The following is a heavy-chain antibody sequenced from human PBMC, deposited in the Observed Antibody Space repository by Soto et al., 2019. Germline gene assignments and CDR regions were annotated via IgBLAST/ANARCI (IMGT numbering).Heavy chain of an antibody. CDR1: GGSFSGYY. CDR3: ARGLSRYFDWRKNYYYYYGMDV. J-gene: IGHJ6*02. CDR2: INHSGST. D-gene: IGHD3-9*01. V-gene: IGHV4-34*01. Sequence: SETLSLTCAVYGGSFSGYYWSWIRQPPGKGLEWIGEINHSGSTNYNPSLKSRVTISVDTSKNQFSLKLSSVTAADTAVYYCARGLSRYFDWRKNYYYYYGMDVWGQGTTVTVSS.